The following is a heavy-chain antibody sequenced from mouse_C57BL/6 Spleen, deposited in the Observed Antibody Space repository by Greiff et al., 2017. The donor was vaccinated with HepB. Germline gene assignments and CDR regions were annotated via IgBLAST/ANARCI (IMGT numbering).Heavy chain of an antibody. D-gene: IGHD2-3*01. J-gene: IGHJ3*01. CDR2: IDPSDSYT. CDR1: GYTFTSYW. CDR3: ARTGYSRGFAY. Sequence: VQLQQSGAELVMPGASVKLSCKASGYTFTSYWMHWVKQRPGQGLEWIGEIDPSDSYTNYNQKFKGKSTLTVDKSSSTAYMQLSSLTSEDSAVYYCARTGYSRGFAYWGQGTLVTVSA. V-gene: IGHV1-69*01.